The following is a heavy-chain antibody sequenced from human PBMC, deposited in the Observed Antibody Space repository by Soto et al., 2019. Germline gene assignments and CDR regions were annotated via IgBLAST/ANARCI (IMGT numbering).Heavy chain of an antibody. V-gene: IGHV3-30*18. D-gene: IGHD3-3*01. CDR2: ISYDESNK. Sequence: QVQLVESGGGVVQPGRSLRLSCAASGFTFSSYGMHWVRQAPGKGLEWVAFISYDESNKYYADSVKGRFTISRDNSRTTLYPPMKRLRALYRGVYFCAKRRNVVRFWEWSSSMEVLGHRTTVTVSS. J-gene: IGHJ6*02. CDR1: GFTFSSYG. CDR3: AKRRNVVRFWEWSSSMEV.